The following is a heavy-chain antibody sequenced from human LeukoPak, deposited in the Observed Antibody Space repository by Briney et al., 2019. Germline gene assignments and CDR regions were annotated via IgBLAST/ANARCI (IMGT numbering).Heavy chain of an antibody. CDR3: AGTTEGGYTHDYFYYYYMDV. D-gene: IGHD5-18*01. Sequence: SETLSLTCTVSGGSISSYYWSWIRQPPGKGLEWIGYIYYSGSTNYNPSLKSRVTISVDTSRNQFSLKLSSVTAADTAVYYCAGTTEGGYTHDYFYYYYMDVWGKGTTVTISS. CDR2: IYYSGST. CDR1: GGSISSYY. J-gene: IGHJ6*03. V-gene: IGHV4-59*01.